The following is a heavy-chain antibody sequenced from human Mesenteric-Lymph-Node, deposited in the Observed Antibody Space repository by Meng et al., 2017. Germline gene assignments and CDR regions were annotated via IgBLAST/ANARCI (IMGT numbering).Heavy chain of an antibody. J-gene: IGHJ6*02. CDR2: ISWNSGSI. CDR1: GFTFDDYA. V-gene: IGHV3-9*03. D-gene: IGHD4/OR15-4a*01. Sequence: SLKISCAASGFTFDDYAMHWVRQAPGKGLEWVSGISWNSGSIGYADSVKGRFTISRDNAKNSLYLQMNSLRAEDMALYYCAKTMVAFYYYYGMDVWGQGTTVTVSS. CDR3: AKTMVAFYYYYGMDV.